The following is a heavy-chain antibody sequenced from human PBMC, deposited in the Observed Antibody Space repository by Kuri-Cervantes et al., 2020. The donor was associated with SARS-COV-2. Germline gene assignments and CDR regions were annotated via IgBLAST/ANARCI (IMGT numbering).Heavy chain of an antibody. V-gene: IGHV1-18*01. CDR1: GYTFTSYG. CDR2: ISAYNGNT. Sequence: ASVKVSCKASGYTFTSYGISWVRQAPGQGLEWMGWISAYNGNTNYAQKLQGRVTMTTDTSTSTAYMELRSLRSDDTAAYYCAVLTGESGPYYYYGMDVWGQGTTVTVSS. J-gene: IGHJ6*02. D-gene: IGHD7-27*01. CDR3: AVLTGESGPYYYYGMDV.